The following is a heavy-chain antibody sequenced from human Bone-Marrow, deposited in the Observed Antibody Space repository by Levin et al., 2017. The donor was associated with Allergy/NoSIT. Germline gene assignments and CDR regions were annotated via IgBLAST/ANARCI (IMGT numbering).Heavy chain of an antibody. D-gene: IGHD3-3*01. V-gene: IGHV1-24*01. J-gene: IGHJ4*02. CDR1: GYTLTELS. CDR2: FDPEDGET. Sequence: VASVKVSCKVSGYTLTELSMHWVRQAPGKGLEWMGGFDPEDGETIYAQKVQGRVTMTEDTSTDTAYMELSSLRSEDTAVYYCATALPITIFGVVAAPFFDYWGQGTLVTVSS. CDR3: ATALPITIFGVVAAPFFDY.